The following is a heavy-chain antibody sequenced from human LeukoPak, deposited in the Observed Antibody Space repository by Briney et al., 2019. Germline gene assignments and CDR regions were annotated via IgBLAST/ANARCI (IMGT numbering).Heavy chain of an antibody. V-gene: IGHV3-30-3*01. CDR2: TSSDGNIK. CDR3: ARDPVPTTARHFDY. Sequence: GGSLRLSCAASGFTFSSYTMHWVRQAPGKGLEWVAVTSSDGNIKYYADSMKGRFTISRGNSKNTLYLQMNSLRGEDTGVYYCARDPVPTTARHFDYWGQGTLVTVSS. CDR1: GFTFSSYT. J-gene: IGHJ4*02. D-gene: IGHD1-1*01.